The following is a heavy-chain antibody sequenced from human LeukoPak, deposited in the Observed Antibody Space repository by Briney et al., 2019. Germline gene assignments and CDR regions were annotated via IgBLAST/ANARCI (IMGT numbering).Heavy chain of an antibody. CDR1: GFTFSPYW. D-gene: IGHD3-9*01. Sequence: GGSLRLSCAASGFTFSPYWMSWVRQAPVKGLEWVANIKQDGGEKYYVESVKGRFTISRDNAKNSLYLQMNSLRAEDTAVYYCARVLRHYDILTGYSTWGAFDIWGQGTMVTVSS. CDR3: ARVLRHYDILTGYSTWGAFDI. V-gene: IGHV3-7*01. CDR2: IKQDGGEK. J-gene: IGHJ3*02.